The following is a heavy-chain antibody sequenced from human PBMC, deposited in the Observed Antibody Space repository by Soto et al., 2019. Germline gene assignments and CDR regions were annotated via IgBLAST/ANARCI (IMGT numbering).Heavy chain of an antibody. Sequence: QVQLVQTGAEVKKPGSSVKVSCKTTRDTFNKYAFNWVQQAPGQGLERMGWIIPIFSSRNYAEKFQGRVTITADDSTSTANMELRRLIFEDTAVYYCARGETDLGGWGQGTTVTVSS. CDR1: RDTFNKYA. J-gene: IGHJ6*02. CDR3: ARGETDLGG. CDR2: IIPIFSSR. D-gene: IGHD2-21*02. V-gene: IGHV1-69*01.